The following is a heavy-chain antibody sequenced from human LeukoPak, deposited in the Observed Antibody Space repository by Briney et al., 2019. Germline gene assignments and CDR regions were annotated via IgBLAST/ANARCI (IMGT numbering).Heavy chain of an antibody. V-gene: IGHV4-39*01. CDR3: ARQYIAAANLYFDY. CDR2: FHYSGST. D-gene: IGHD6-13*01. CDR1: GVSISSSSFY. J-gene: IGHJ4*02. Sequence: SETLSLTCSVSGVSISSSSFYWGWIRQPPGKGLEWIGSFHYSGSTYHNPSLKSRVTISVDTSKTQFSLKLSSATAADTAVYYCARQYIAAANLYFDYWGQGTLVTVSS.